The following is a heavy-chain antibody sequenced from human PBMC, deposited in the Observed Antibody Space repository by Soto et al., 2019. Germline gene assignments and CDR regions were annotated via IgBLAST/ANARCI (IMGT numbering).Heavy chain of an antibody. CDR3: AIAHVTRGPDY. J-gene: IGHJ4*02. D-gene: IGHD3-10*01. CDR2: INAGNGNT. Sequence: ASVKVSCKSSGYTFTSYAMHWVRQAPGERLESMGWINAGNGNTEYPRKFQGRVTITSDTYASIAYMGLRSMRSEDRAGYHCAIAHVTRGPDYWGQGTLVTVSS. CDR1: GYTFTSYA. V-gene: IGHV1-3*01.